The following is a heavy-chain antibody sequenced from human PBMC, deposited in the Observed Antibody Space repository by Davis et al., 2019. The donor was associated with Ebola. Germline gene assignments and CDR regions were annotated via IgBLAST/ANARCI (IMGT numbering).Heavy chain of an antibody. CDR1: GFTFSSYS. Sequence: GESLKISCAASGFTFSSYSMNWVRQAPGKGLEWVSSISSSSSYIYYADSVKGRFTISRDNAKNSLYLQMNSPRAEDTAVYYCASLGYKVYWGQGTLVTVSS. V-gene: IGHV3-21*01. CDR3: ASLGYKVY. D-gene: IGHD5-24*01. J-gene: IGHJ4*02. CDR2: ISSSSSYI.